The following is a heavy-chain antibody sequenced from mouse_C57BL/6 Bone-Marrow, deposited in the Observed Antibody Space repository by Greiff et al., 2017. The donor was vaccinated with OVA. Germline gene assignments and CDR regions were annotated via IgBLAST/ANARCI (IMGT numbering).Heavy chain of an antibody. J-gene: IGHJ1*03. Sequence: VQLKQSGAELVRPGASVKLSCTASGFNIKDDYMHWVKQRPEQGLEWIGWIDPENGDTEYASKFQGKATITADTSSNTAYLQLSSLTSEDTAVYYCTTITTVVAPYWYFDVWGTGTTVTVSS. D-gene: IGHD1-1*01. CDR3: TTITTVVAPYWYFDV. V-gene: IGHV14-4*01. CDR1: GFNIKDDY. CDR2: IDPENGDT.